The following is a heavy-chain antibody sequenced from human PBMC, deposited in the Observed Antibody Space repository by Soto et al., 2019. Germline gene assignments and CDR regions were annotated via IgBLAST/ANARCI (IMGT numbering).Heavy chain of an antibody. V-gene: IGHV4-34*01. CDR2: INHSGST. CDR1: GGSLSGYY. D-gene: IGHD3-10*01. J-gene: IGHJ5*02. Sequence: PSETLSLPCALYGGSLSGYYCSLIPQPPRKGLEWIGEINHSGSTNYNPSLKSRVTISVDTSKNQFSLKLSSVTAADTAVYYCARGGRYYGSGSYHKYNWFDPWGQGTLVTVSS. CDR3: ARGGRYYGSGSYHKYNWFDP.